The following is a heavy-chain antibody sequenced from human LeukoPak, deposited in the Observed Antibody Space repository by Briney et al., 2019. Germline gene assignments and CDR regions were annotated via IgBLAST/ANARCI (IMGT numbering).Heavy chain of an antibody. J-gene: IGHJ4*02. D-gene: IGHD5-18*01. CDR2: IIPILGIA. CDR1: GGTFSSYA. V-gene: IGHV1-69*04. CDR3: ARRYSYGRGYFDY. Sequence: SVKVSCKASGGTFSSYAISWVRQAPGQGLEWMGRIIPILGIANYAQKFQGRVTITADKSTSTAYMELSSLRSEDTAVYYCARRYSYGRGYFDYWGQGALVTVSS.